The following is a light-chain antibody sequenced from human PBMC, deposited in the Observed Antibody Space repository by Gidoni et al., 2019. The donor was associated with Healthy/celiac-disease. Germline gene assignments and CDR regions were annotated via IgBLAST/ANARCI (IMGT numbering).Light chain of an antibody. J-gene: IGKJ1*01. CDR2: RAS. CDR1: QSVSNW. V-gene: IGKV1-5*01. Sequence: IRMTQSPSTLSASVGDRVTITCRASQSVSNWLAWYQQRPGKAPKVLISRASTLKSGVPSRFSGSGYGTDFTLTISSLQPDDFATYYCQQQDSFSPWSFGQGTEVEMK. CDR3: QQQDSFSPWS.